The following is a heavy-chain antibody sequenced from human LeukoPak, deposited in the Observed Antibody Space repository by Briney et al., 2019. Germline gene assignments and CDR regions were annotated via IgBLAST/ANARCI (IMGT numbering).Heavy chain of an antibody. CDR3: ARDSGDYALNFDL. D-gene: IGHD4-17*01. CDR1: GGSTSSYY. V-gene: IGHV4-4*07. J-gene: IGHJ2*01. Sequence: SETLSLTCTVSGGSTSSYYWSWIRQPAGKGLEWIGRIYTSGSTNYTPSLKSRVTMSVDTSKNQFSLKLSPVTAADTAVYYCARDSGDYALNFDLWGRGTLVTVSS. CDR2: IYTSGST.